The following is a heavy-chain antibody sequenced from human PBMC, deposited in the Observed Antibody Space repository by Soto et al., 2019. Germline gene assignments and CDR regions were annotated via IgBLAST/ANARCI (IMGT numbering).Heavy chain of an antibody. CDR3: ARQFYGMDV. V-gene: IGHV6-1*01. D-gene: IGHD6-19*01. CDR2: TYYRARWYN. CDR1: GESVASNSAA. Sequence: SQTLSLTCAISGESVASNSAAWTWIRQSPSRGLEWLGRTYYRARWYNEYAASVKSRIIINPDTSKNRISLQLSSVTPEDSAVYYCARQFYGMDVWGQGTTVTV. J-gene: IGHJ6*02.